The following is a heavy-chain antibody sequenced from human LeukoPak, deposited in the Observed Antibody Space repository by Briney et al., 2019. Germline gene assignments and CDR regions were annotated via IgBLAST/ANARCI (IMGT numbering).Heavy chain of an antibody. D-gene: IGHD3-16*02. CDR3: ARDGRLYDYVWGSYPVRGQAFDI. V-gene: IGHV1-18*01. CDR1: CYTFTSLG. CDR2: IISYNGNT. J-gene: IGHJ3*02. Sequence: ASVKVPCNAFCYTFTSLGITGVRQAPGQGLEWMGWIISYNGNTNLAQKLQGKVTMTTDTSTSTAYKELRSLRSDDTAVYYCARDGRLYDYVWGSYPVRGQAFDIWGQGTMVTVSS.